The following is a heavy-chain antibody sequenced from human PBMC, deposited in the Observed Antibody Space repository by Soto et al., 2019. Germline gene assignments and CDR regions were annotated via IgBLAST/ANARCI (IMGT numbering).Heavy chain of an antibody. J-gene: IGHJ4*02. Sequence: ASVKVSFKTSGYTFASHGISWVRGAPGRGLEWMGWISAYTGDTKYAQRVQGRVSMTTDTSTTTAYVELRSLRSDDTAIYFCARTHWQPDYVEGFDFWGQGTPVTVSS. CDR1: GYTFASHG. V-gene: IGHV1-18*04. CDR3: ARTHWQPDYVEGFDF. CDR2: ISAYTGDT. D-gene: IGHD3-10*02.